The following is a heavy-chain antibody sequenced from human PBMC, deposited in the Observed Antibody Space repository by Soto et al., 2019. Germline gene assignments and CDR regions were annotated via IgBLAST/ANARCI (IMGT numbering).Heavy chain of an antibody. D-gene: IGHD6-6*01. Sequence: GGSLRLSCAASGFTFSSYAMHWVRQAPGKGLEWVAVISYDGSNKYYADSVKGRFTISRDNSKNTLYLQMNSLRAEDTAVYYCARDSEDGIAARPGDYWGQGTLVTVSS. J-gene: IGHJ4*02. V-gene: IGHV3-30-3*01. CDR1: GFTFSSYA. CDR2: ISYDGSNK. CDR3: ARDSEDGIAARPGDY.